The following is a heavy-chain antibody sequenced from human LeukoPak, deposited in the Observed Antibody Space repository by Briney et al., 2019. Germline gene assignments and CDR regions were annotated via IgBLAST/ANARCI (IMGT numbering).Heavy chain of an antibody. CDR1: GGSISSYY. CDR2: IYYSGST. CDR3: ARQDSVAGEYYFDY. Sequence: SETLSLTCTVSGGSISSYYWSWIRQPPGKGLEWIGYIYYSGSTNYNPSLKSRVTISVDTSKNQFSLKLSSVTAADTAVYYCARQDSVAGEYYFDYWGQGTLVTVSS. J-gene: IGHJ4*02. V-gene: IGHV4-59*08. D-gene: IGHD6-19*01.